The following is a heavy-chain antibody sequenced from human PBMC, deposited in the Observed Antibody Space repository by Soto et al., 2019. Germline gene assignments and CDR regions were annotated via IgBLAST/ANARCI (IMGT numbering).Heavy chain of an antibody. Sequence: QVQLVESGRGVVQPGRSLRLSCAASGFTFSSYGMHWVRQAPGKGLEWVAVISFDGSNKYYADSVKGRFTISRDNSKNTLYLQMNSLRAEDTAVDYCAKSDCISTRCYTGVSYFDYWGQGTLVTVSS. CDR1: GFTFSSYG. D-gene: IGHD2-2*02. J-gene: IGHJ4*02. CDR3: AKSDCISTRCYTGVSYFDY. V-gene: IGHV3-30*18. CDR2: ISFDGSNK.